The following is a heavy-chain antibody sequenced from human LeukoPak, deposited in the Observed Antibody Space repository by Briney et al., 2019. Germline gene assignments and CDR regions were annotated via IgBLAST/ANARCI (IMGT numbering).Heavy chain of an antibody. V-gene: IGHV3-74*03. CDR2: IRTDGTIT. Sequence: PGGSLRLSCAASGFTFSSYWMHWVRQAPGKGLVWVSRIRTDGTITTYADSVKGRFSISRDNAKNTLYLQVNSLRVEDTAVYYCARVREYSYGPDYWGQGTLVTVSS. J-gene: IGHJ4*02. D-gene: IGHD5-18*01. CDR1: GFTFSSYW. CDR3: ARVREYSYGPDY.